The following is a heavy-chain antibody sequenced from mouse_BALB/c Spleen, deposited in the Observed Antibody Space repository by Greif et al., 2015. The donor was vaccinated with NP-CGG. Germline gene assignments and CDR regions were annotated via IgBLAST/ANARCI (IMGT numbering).Heavy chain of an antibody. J-gene: IGHJ2*01. CDR2: INPSTGYT. D-gene: IGHD2-14*01. V-gene: IGHV1-7*01. Sequence: QVQLKESGAELAKPGASVKMSCKASGYTFTSYWMHWVKQRPGQGLEWIGYINPSTGYTEYNQKFKDKATLTADKSSSTAYMQLSSLTSEDSAVYYCAREDRYGFDYWGQGTTLTVSS. CDR1: GYTFTSYW. CDR3: AREDRYGFDY.